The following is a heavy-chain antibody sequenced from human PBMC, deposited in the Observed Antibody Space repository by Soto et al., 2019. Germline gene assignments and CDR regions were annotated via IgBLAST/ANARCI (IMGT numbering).Heavy chain of an antibody. Sequence: GGSLRLSCAGSGFTFTDYSMIWVRQAPGKGLEWISYMSSTSNIAYYVDSVNGRFTTSRDNDKNSLYLQMNSLRDEDAAVYYCASCYGDYEFPCEYWGQGTLVTVSS. V-gene: IGHV3-48*02. CDR2: MSSTSNIA. D-gene: IGHD4-17*01. CDR3: ASCYGDYEFPCEY. CDR1: GFTFTDYS. J-gene: IGHJ4*02.